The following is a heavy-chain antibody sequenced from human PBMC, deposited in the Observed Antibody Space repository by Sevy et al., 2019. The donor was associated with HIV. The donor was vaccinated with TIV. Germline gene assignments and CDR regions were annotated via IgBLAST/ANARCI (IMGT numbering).Heavy chain of an antibody. V-gene: IGHV4-59*01. J-gene: IGHJ4*02. Sequence: SETLSLTCTVSGGSISSYYWSWIRQPPGKGLEWNGYIYYSGSTNYNPSLKSRVTISVDTSKNQFSLKLGSVTAADTAVYYCARHIAARPGFDYWGQGTLVTVSS. CDR1: GGSISSYY. CDR3: ARHIAARPGFDY. CDR2: IYYSGST. D-gene: IGHD6-6*01.